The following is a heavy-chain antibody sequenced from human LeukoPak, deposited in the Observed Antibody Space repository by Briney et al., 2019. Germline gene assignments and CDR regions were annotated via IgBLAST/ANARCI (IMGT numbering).Heavy chain of an antibody. CDR2: IYSSGST. V-gene: IGHV4-39*07. CDR3: ARVIWSGYYIREYYFDY. D-gene: IGHD3-3*01. Sequence: SETLSLTCSVSGASISSGSNYWGWIRQPPGKTLEWIGSIYSSGSTYYNPSLKSRVIIIIDTPKNHFSLTLSSVTAADTAVYYCARVIWSGYYIREYYFDYWGQGTLVTVSS. CDR1: GASISSGSNY. J-gene: IGHJ4*02.